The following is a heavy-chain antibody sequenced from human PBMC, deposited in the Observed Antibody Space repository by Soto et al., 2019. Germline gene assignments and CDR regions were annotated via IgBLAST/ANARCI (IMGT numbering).Heavy chain of an antibody. V-gene: IGHV3-33*01. CDR1: GFTFSSYG. CDR3: ARDPPATRHGMDV. CDR2: IWYDGSNK. Sequence: GGSLRLSCAASGFTFSSYGMHWVRQAPGKGLEWVAVIWYDGSNKYYADSMKGRFTISRDNSKNTLYLQMNSLRAEDTAVYYCARDPPATRHGMDVWGQGTTVTVSS. J-gene: IGHJ6*02.